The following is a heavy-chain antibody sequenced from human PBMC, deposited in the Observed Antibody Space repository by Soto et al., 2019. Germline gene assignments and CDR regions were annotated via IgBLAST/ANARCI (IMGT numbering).Heavy chain of an antibody. D-gene: IGHD4-17*01. Sequence: PGGSLRLSCAASGFDVSNTDMSWVRQAPGKGLEWVSVIYRGGYTNYADSVKGRFIVSRDSPKNTLYLQMGSLRSEDTAVYYCARGRSTVTTWGAFDIWGQGTMVTVSS. V-gene: IGHV3-53*05. J-gene: IGHJ3*02. CDR2: IYRGGYT. CDR1: GFDVSNTD. CDR3: ARGRSTVTTWGAFDI.